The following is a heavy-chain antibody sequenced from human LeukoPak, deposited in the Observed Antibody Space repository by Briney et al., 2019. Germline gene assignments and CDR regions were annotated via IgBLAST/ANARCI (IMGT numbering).Heavy chain of an antibody. CDR1: GGSISSRSYY. CDR3: ARVGSGYDSLVYFDY. Sequence: SETLSLTCTVSGGSISSRSYYWGWIRQPPGKGLEWIGSIYHSGGTYYNPSLKSRVTISVDTSKNQFSLKLSSVTAADTAVYYCARVGSGYDSLVYFDYWGQGTLVTVSS. CDR2: IYHSGGT. D-gene: IGHD5-12*01. J-gene: IGHJ4*02. V-gene: IGHV4-39*07.